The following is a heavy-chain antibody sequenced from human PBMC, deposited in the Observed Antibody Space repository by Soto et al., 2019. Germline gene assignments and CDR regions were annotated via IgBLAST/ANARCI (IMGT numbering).Heavy chain of an antibody. J-gene: IGHJ6*03. CDR2: IYYSGST. Sequence: SETLSLTCTVSGGSISISSYYWCWILQPPGKGLEWIGSIYYSGSTYYNPSLKSRVTISVDTSKNQFSLKLSSVTAADTAVYYCARRVVVVAATRGTYYYYMDVWGKGTTVTVSS. D-gene: IGHD2-15*01. CDR1: GGSISISSYY. V-gene: IGHV4-39*01. CDR3: ARRVVVVAATRGTYYYYMDV.